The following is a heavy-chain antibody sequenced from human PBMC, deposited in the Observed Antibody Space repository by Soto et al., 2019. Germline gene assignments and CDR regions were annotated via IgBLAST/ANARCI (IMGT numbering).Heavy chain of an antibody. Sequence: GGSLRLSCAASGFTFSSYAMHWVRQAPGKGLEWVAVISYDGSNKYYADSVKGRFTISRDNSKNTLYLQMNSLRAEDTAVYYCARDRPHRTNTQKQWLEPLGYWGQGTLVTVSS. CDR3: ARDRPHRTNTQKQWLEPLGY. D-gene: IGHD6-19*01. J-gene: IGHJ4*02. V-gene: IGHV3-30-3*01. CDR2: ISYDGSNK. CDR1: GFTFSSYA.